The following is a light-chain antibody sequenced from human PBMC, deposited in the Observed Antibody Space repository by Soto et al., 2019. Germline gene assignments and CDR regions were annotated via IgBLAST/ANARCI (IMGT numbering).Light chain of an antibody. V-gene: IGKV1-5*03. CDR2: KAS. Sequence: DIQMTQSPSTLSASVGDRVTITCRASQSVSYWLAWYQQKPGKAPKLLIYKASSLESGVPSRFSGGGSGTEFTLTISSLQPDDSATYYCQQYDSSPYTFGQGTKLEI. J-gene: IGKJ2*01. CDR1: QSVSYW. CDR3: QQYDSSPYT.